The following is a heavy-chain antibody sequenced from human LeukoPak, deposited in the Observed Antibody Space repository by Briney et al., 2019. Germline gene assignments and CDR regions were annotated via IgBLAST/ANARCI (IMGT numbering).Heavy chain of an antibody. Sequence: PGGSLRLSWSAFGFTFIGYAMNWVRQAPGKGLEYVSAITSNGGSTYYADSVKGRFTISRDNSKNTLYLQMSSLRAEDTAVYYCVKGRCSGSSCYGGDYWGQGTLVTVSS. CDR3: VKGRCSGSSCYGGDY. CDR2: ITSNGGST. D-gene: IGHD2-2*01. V-gene: IGHV3-64D*06. CDR1: GFTFIGYA. J-gene: IGHJ4*02.